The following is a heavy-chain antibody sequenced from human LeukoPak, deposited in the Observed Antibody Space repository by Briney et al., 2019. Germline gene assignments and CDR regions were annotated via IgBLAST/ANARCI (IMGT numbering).Heavy chain of an antibody. CDR3: ATPYCGTISCLDVFDV. CDR2: VYYSGST. V-gene: IGHV4-59*06. J-gene: IGHJ3*01. D-gene: IGHD2-21*01. CDR1: GGSISTYF. Sequence: SETLSLTCTVSGGSISTYFWRWIRQPPGKGLEWIGYVYYSGSTSYNPSLKSRASISIDGPKSQFYLRLPSVTVADTAVYYCATPYCGTISCLDVFDVWGQGTTVTVSS.